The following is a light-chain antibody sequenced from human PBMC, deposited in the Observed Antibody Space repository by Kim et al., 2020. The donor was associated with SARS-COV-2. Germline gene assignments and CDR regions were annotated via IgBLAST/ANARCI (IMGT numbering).Light chain of an antibody. CDR1: QSVLYSSTNKNF. Sequence: RATINSKSSQSVLYSSTNKNFLAWYQQKPGQPPKVLIYCASTRESGVPDRFSGSGSATDFTLTISSLQAEDVAVYFCQQYFSSPYTFGQGTKLEI. J-gene: IGKJ2*01. V-gene: IGKV4-1*01. CDR2: CAS. CDR3: QQYFSSPYT.